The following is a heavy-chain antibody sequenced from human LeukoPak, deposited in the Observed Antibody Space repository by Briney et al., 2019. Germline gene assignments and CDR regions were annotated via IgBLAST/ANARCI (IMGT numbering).Heavy chain of an antibody. CDR3: TRVGGGGGSAWPTTPDY. Sequence: GGSLRLSCAASGFTFSSYAMHWVRQAPGKGLEWVAVISYDGSNKYYADSVKGRFTISRDDSKSIAYLQMNSLKTEDTAVYYCTRVGGGGGSAWPTTPDYWGQGTLVTVSS. CDR1: GFTFSSYA. V-gene: IGHV3-30-3*01. CDR2: ISYDGSNK. D-gene: IGHD2-15*01. J-gene: IGHJ4*02.